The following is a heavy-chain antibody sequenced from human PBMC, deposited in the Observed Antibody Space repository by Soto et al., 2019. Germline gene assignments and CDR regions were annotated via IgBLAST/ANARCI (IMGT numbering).Heavy chain of an antibody. D-gene: IGHD2-2*01. CDR2: ISYDGSSQ. CDR3: AKDGSPAAVLPNDY. J-gene: IGHJ4*02. Sequence: GGSLRLSCAASGFTFSSYGMHWVRQSPGKGLEWVAVISYDGSSQYYGDSVKGRFTISRDNSKNTVYLQMDSLRPEDTALYYCAKDGSPAAVLPNDYWGQGTLVTVSS. CDR1: GFTFSSYG. V-gene: IGHV3-30*18.